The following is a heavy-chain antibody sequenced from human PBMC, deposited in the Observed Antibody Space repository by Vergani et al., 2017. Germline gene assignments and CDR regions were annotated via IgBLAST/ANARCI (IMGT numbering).Heavy chain of an antibody. V-gene: IGHV3-48*03. CDR1: GFTFSSYE. J-gene: IGHJ4*02. CDR3: AREQIAAAGTDFDY. CDR2: ISSSGSTR. Sequence: VQLVESGGGVVQPGRSLRLSCAASGFTFSSYEMNWVRQAPGKGLEWVSYISSSGSTRYYADSVKGRFTISRDNAKNSLYLQMNSLRAEDTAVYYCAREQIAAAGTDFDYWGQGTLVTVSS. D-gene: IGHD6-13*01.